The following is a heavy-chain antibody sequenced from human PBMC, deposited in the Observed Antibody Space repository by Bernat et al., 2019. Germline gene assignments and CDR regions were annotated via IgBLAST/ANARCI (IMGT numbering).Heavy chain of an antibody. Sequence: QIILKESGPTLVKPTQALALTCTFSGFSLTSNPVGVGWVRQSPGKALEWLVVIYWDDDKRYSPSLRSRLTITKDASNNQVVLTMTNMDPEDTATYYCAHRRVEGGNWNEGLFDYWGQGIQVTVSS. V-gene: IGHV2-5*02. D-gene: IGHD1-1*01. J-gene: IGHJ4*02. CDR1: GFSLTSNPVG. CDR3: AHRRVEGGNWNEGLFDY. CDR2: IYWDDDK.